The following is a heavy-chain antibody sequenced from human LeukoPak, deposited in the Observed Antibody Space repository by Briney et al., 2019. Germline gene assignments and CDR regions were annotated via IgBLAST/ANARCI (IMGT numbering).Heavy chain of an antibody. D-gene: IGHD3-10*01. Sequence: PGGSLRLSCAASGFRFNTYWMSWIRQPPGKGLEWIGSIYYSGSTYYNPSLKSRVTISVDTSKNQFSLKLSSVTAADTAVYYCAREVYGSGSYWDYWGQGTLVTVSS. CDR1: GFRFNTYW. V-gene: IGHV4-39*07. CDR3: AREVYGSGSYWDY. J-gene: IGHJ4*02. CDR2: IYYSGST.